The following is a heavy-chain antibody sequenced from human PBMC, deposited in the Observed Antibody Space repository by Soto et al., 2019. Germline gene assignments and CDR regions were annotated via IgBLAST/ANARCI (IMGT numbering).Heavy chain of an antibody. CDR2: INAGNGNT. Sequence: QVQLVQSGAEVKKPRASVRVSCKASGYTFTTFSIHWVRQAPGQRLEWMGWINAGNGNTKYSQKFQGRVTITRDTPASTAYMELSSLRSEDTAIYYCARSLVTTFSDYFDPWGQGTLVTVSS. CDR1: GYTFTTFS. CDR3: ARSLVTTFSDYFDP. D-gene: IGHD3-16*01. V-gene: IGHV1-3*01. J-gene: IGHJ5*02.